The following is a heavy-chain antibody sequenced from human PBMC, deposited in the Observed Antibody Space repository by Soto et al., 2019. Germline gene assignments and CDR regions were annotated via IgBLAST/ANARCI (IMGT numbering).Heavy chain of an antibody. V-gene: IGHV3-48*01. CDR1: GFTFSTYS. J-gene: IGHJ6*02. Sequence: EVQLVESGGGLVQPGGSLRLSCVASGFTFSTYSMNWVRQAPGKGLAWVSYISSSSSTIYYADSVKGRFTISRDNAKNSLYLQMNGLGAEDTAIYYCARVYYGSGTYGMDVWGQGTTVIVSS. CDR3: ARVYYGSGTYGMDV. CDR2: ISSSSSTI. D-gene: IGHD3-10*01.